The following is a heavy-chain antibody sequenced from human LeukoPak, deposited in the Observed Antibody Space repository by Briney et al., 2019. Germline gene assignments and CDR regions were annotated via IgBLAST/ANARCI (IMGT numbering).Heavy chain of an antibody. D-gene: IGHD5-18*01. CDR3: TSTAMDNYYYYMDV. V-gene: IGHV3-48*04. Sequence: GGSLRLSCAASGFTFSSYWMHWVRQAPGKGLEWVSYISSSGSTIYYADSVKGRFTISRDNAKNTLYLQMNSLRAEDTAVYYCTSTAMDNYYYYMDVWGKGTTVTISS. CDR1: GFTFSSYW. J-gene: IGHJ6*03. CDR2: ISSSGSTI.